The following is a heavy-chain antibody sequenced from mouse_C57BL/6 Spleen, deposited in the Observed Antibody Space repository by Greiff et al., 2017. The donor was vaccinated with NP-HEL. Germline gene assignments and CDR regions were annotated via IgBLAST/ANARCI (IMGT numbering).Heavy chain of an antibody. J-gene: IGHJ1*03. CDR1: GYTFTDHT. CDR2: IHPRDGST. Sequence: VQLQQSDAELVKPGASVKISCKVSGYTFTDHTIHWLKQRPEQGLEWIGYIHPRDGSTKYNEKFKGKATLTADKSSSTAYMQLNSLTSEDSAVYFCASKRDYYGSSLWYFDVWGTGTTVTVSS. D-gene: IGHD1-1*01. V-gene: IGHV1-78*01. CDR3: ASKRDYYGSSLWYFDV.